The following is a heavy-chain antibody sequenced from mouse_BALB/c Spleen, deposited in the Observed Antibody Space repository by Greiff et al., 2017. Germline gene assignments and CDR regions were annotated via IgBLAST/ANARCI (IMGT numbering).Heavy chain of an antibody. J-gene: IGHJ3*01. CDR1: GYSITSDYA. D-gene: IGHD2-4*01. V-gene: IGHV3-2*02. CDR2: ISYSGST. CDR3: ARSGTMITTGFAY. Sequence: EVKLVESGPGLVKPSQSLSLTCTVTGYSITSDYAWNWIRQFPGNKLEWMGYISYSGSTSYNPSLKSRISITRDTSKNQFFLQLNSVTTEDTATYYCARSGTMITTGFAYWGQGTLVTVSA.